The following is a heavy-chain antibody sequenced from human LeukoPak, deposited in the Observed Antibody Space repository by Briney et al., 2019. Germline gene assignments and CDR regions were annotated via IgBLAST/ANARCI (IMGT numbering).Heavy chain of an antibody. V-gene: IGHV4-34*01. CDR2: INHSGST. J-gene: IGHJ4*02. Sequence: PSETLSLTCAVYGGSFSGYYWSWIRQPPGKGLEWIGEINHSGSTNYNPSLKSRVTISVDMSKNQFSLKLSSVTAADTAMYYCARGTTVSDYWGQGTLVTVSS. CDR1: GGSFSGYY. CDR3: ARGTTVSDY. D-gene: IGHD4-11*01.